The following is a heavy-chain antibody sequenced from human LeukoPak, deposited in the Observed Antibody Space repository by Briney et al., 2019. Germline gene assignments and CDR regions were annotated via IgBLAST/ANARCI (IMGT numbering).Heavy chain of an antibody. D-gene: IGHD7-27*01. CDR1: GGSITSYY. Sequence: PSETLSLTCTVSGGSITSYYWSWIRQPPGKGLEWIGDICYSGSTNYNPSLKSRVTISVDTSKTQFSLKLSSVTAADAAVYSCARGWGYFDSWGQGTLVTVSS. CDR3: ARGWGYFDS. V-gene: IGHV4-59*01. J-gene: IGHJ4*02. CDR2: ICYSGST.